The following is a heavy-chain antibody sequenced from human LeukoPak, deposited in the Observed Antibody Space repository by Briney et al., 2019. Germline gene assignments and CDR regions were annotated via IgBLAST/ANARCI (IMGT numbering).Heavy chain of an antibody. V-gene: IGHV3-53*01. Sequence: PGGSLRLSCAASGFTVSSNYMSWVRQAPGKGLEWVSVIYSGGSTYYADSVKGRFTISRDNSKNTLYLQMNSLRAEDTAVYYCARVSVITIFGGGYFDYWGQGTLVTVSS. CDR1: GFTVSSNY. CDR2: IYSGGST. J-gene: IGHJ4*02. CDR3: ARVSVITIFGGGYFDY. D-gene: IGHD3-3*01.